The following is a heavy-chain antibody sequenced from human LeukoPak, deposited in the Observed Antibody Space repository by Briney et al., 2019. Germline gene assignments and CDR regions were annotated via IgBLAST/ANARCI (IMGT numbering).Heavy chain of an antibody. V-gene: IGHV1-18*01. Sequence: GASVKVSCKTLGYSFTHYGISWVRQAPGQGLEWQGRINTVNSNPEIEQKFQDRVTVTTDKSTATAYMELKNLTSDDTAVYYCARDRGLVRHTNWLDPWGQGTLVTVSS. CDR3: ARDRGLVRHTNWLDP. CDR1: GYSFTHYG. CDR2: INTVNSNP. J-gene: IGHJ5*02. D-gene: IGHD3-10*01.